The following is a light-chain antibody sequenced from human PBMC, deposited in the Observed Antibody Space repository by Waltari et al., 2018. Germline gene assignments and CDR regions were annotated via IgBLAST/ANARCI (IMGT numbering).Light chain of an antibody. V-gene: IGLV1-47*01. J-gene: IGLJ3*02. CDR3: FVWDDSLSGLWV. CDR1: NSNIGSNH. CDR2: RSV. Sequence: QSVLTQSPSTSGTPGQRVTISCSGSNSNIGSNHVYWYQHLPGTAPKLLIYRSVLRPSGVPVRFSGSRSGTSASLAISGLRSEDEAHYYCFVWDDSLSGLWVFGGGTKLTVL.